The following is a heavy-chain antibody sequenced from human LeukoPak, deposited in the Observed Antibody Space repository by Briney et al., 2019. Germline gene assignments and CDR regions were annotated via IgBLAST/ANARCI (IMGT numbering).Heavy chain of an antibody. CDR2: VYYSGST. CDR3: ARVPYDSSGYFFDY. D-gene: IGHD3-22*01. Sequence: SQTLSPTCTVSGGSIGSGDYYWSWLRQHPGKGLEWIGYVYYSGSTYYNPSLKSRLTISLDTSKNQFSLKLSSVTAADTAVYYCARVPYDSSGYFFDYWGQGTLVTVSS. V-gene: IGHV4-31*03. J-gene: IGHJ4*02. CDR1: GGSIGSGDYY.